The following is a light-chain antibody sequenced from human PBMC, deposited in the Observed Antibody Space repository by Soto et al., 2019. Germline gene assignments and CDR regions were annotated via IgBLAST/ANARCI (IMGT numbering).Light chain of an antibody. CDR1: QGISSS. J-gene: IGKJ1*01. CDR2: AAS. CDR3: QHYNSYSEA. Sequence: IQLTQSPSPLSASVGDRVTITCRASQGISSSLAWYQQKPGKAPKLLIYAASALQSGVPSRFSGSGSGTEFTLTISSLQPDDFATYYCQHYNSYSEAFGQGTKVDIK. V-gene: IGKV1-9*01.